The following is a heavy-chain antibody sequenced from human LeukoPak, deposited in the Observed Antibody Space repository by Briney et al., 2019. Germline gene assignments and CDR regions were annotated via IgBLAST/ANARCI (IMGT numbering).Heavy chain of an antibody. J-gene: IGHJ4*02. CDR1: GGSFSAYY. CDR3: ARLYGNYQNYFDY. V-gene: IGHV4-34*01. D-gene: IGHD1-7*01. Sequence: SETLSLTCAVYGGSFSAYYWSWIRQPPGKGLEWIGEISHSGSTNYNPSLKSRVTISVDTSNNQFSLNLSSVTAADTAVYYCARLYGNYQNYFDYWGQGTLVTVSS. CDR2: ISHSGST.